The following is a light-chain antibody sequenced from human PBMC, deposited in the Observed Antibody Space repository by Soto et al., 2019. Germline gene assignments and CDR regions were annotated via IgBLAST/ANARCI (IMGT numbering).Light chain of an antibody. J-gene: IGKJ1*01. CDR2: VAS. V-gene: IGKV3-20*01. CDR3: QQYSSSSRT. Sequence: EIVLTQSPDTLSLSPGERATPSCRASQTFRNNFLAWYQQKPGQAPRLLISVASSRATGIPDRFSGSGSGTDFSLTISRLEPEDFAVYYCQQYSSSSRTFGQGTKVDIK. CDR1: QTFRNNF.